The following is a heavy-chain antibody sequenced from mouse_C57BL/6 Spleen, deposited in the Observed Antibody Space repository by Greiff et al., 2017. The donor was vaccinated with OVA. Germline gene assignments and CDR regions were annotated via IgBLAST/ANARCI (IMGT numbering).Heavy chain of an antibody. Sequence: EVKVEESGGGLVQPGGSMKLSCVASGFTFSNYWMNWVRQSPEKGLEWVAQIRLKSDNYATHYAESVKGRFTISRDDSKSSVYLQMNNLRAEDTGIYYCSTGPYAMDYWGQGTSVTVSS. D-gene: IGHD4-1*01. CDR2: IRLKSDNYAT. CDR1: GFTFSNYW. J-gene: IGHJ4*01. CDR3: STGPYAMDY. V-gene: IGHV6-3*01.